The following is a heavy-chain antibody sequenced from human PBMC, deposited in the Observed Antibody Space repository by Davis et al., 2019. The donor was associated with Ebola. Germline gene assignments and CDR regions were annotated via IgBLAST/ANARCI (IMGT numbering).Heavy chain of an antibody. J-gene: IGHJ4*02. Sequence: MPSETLSLTCTVSGYSISSGYYWGWIRQPPGKGLGWIGSIYYRGTTYYNPSLKSRVTISVDTSKNQFSLKLSSVTAADTAVYYCARGSLSDSSPIDYWGQGALVTVSS. V-gene: IGHV4-38-2*02. D-gene: IGHD3-22*01. CDR2: IYYRGTT. CDR1: GYSISSGYY. CDR3: ARGSLSDSSPIDY.